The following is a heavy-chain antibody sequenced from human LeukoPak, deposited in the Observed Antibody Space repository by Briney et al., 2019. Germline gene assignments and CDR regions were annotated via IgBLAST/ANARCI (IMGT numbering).Heavy chain of an antibody. CDR1: GGSFSGYY. Sequence: SETLSLTCQVYGGSFSGYYWSWIRQPPGKGLEWIGEINHSGSTNYNPSLKSRVTISVDTSENQFSLKLSSVTAADTAVYYCARRGVVPAARRQFDYWGQGTLVTVSS. J-gene: IGHJ4*02. V-gene: IGHV4-34*01. CDR2: INHSGST. D-gene: IGHD2-2*01. CDR3: ARRGVVPAARRQFDY.